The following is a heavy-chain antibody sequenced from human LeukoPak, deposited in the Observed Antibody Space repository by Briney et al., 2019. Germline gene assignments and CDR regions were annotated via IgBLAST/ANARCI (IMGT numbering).Heavy chain of an antibody. Sequence: GGSLRLSCVVSGLTFSNYWMIWVRQAPGKGLESVAIVNEDGSAKYYLDSVKGRFTISRDSSKNTVFPQMSSLRAEDTAVYYCARGDFDYWGQGTLVTVSS. V-gene: IGHV3-7*03. CDR2: VNEDGSAK. CDR1: GLTFSNYW. CDR3: ARGDFDY. J-gene: IGHJ4*02.